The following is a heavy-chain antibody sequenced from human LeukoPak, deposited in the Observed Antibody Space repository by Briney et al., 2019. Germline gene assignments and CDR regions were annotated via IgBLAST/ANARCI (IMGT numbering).Heavy chain of an antibody. CDR1: GYTFTSYA. J-gene: IGHJ6*03. CDR3: ARDLGRGYSGYVGYYYYYMDV. CDR2: INAGNGNT. Sequence: GASVKVSCKASGYTFTSYAMHWVRQAPGQRLEWMGWINAGNGNTKYSQEFQGRVTITRDTSASTAYMELSSLRSEDTAVYYCARDLGRGYSGYVGYYYYYMDVWGKGTTVTVSS. V-gene: IGHV1-3*03. D-gene: IGHD5-12*01.